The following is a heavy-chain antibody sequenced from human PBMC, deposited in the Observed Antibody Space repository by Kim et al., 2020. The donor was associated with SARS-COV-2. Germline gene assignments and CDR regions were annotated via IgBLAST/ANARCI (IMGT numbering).Heavy chain of an antibody. V-gene: IGHV1-2*06. J-gene: IGHJ4*02. Sequence: ASVKVSCKASGYTVTDYYIHWVRQAPGQGLEWMGRISPTSGGTNYAQKFQGRVTLTRDTSVSTAYMELTRLMSDETAVYYCARAQFDILSGYAPPAYWGQGTLVTVSS. CDR3: ARAQFDILSGYAPPAY. D-gene: IGHD3-9*01. CDR2: ISPTSGGT. CDR1: GYTVTDYY.